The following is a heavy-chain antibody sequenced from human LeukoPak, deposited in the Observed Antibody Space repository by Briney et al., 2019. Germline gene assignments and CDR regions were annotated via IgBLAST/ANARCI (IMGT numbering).Heavy chain of an antibody. Sequence: SETLSLTCTVSGGSISSYYWSWIRQPAGKGLEWIGRIYTSGSTNYNPSLKSRVTMSVDTSKNQFSLKLSSVTAADTAVYYCARSVRVESSYYYYYMDVWGKGTTVTVSS. CDR1: GGSISSYY. V-gene: IGHV4-4*07. CDR2: IYTSGST. CDR3: ARSVRVESSYYYYYMDV. D-gene: IGHD3-10*01. J-gene: IGHJ6*03.